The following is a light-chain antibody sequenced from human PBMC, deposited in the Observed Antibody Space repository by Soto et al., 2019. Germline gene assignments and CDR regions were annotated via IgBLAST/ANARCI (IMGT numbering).Light chain of an antibody. CDR2: DAS. J-gene: IGKJ1*01. V-gene: IGKV1-5*01. Sequence: DIRVTQYPPTLSASVGDRVTITCRASQTITTWMAWYQQKPGKAPKLLVYDASTLQSGVATRFSGSGSGTEFTLIISGLQPEDSATYYCQQYTNTNNPWMFGQGTKVDIK. CDR3: QQYTNTNNPWM. CDR1: QTITTW.